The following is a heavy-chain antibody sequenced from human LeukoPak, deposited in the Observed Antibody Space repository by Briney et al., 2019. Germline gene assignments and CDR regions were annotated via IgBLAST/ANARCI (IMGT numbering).Heavy chain of an antibody. J-gene: IGHJ5*02. CDR3: ARHRCSGGSCYPMNWFDP. CDR1: GGSLSGYY. D-gene: IGHD2-15*01. Sequence: SETLSLTCAVYGGSLSGYYWSWIRQPPGKGLEWIGEINHSGSTNYNPSLKSRVTISVDTSKNQFSLKLSSVTAADTAVYYCARHRCSGGSCYPMNWFDPWGQGTLVTVSS. V-gene: IGHV4-34*01. CDR2: INHSGST.